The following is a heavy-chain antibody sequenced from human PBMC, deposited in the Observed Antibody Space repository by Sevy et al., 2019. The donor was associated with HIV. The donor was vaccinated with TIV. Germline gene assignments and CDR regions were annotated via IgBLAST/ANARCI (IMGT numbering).Heavy chain of an antibody. Sequence: GGSLRLSCAASGFSVSSNYMSWVRQAPGKGLEWVSVIYSGGSTYYADSVKGRFTISRDNSKNTLYLQMNSLRAEDTAVYYCARFSPAQIAAAGYYFDYWGQRTLVTVSS. CDR2: IYSGGST. CDR1: GFSVSSNY. CDR3: ARFSPAQIAAAGYYFDY. D-gene: IGHD6-13*01. V-gene: IGHV3-53*01. J-gene: IGHJ4*02.